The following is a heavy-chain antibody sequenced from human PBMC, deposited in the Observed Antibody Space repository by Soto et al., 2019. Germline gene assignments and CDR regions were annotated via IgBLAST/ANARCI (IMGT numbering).Heavy chain of an antibody. Sequence: EVHLVESGGCLVQPGRSLKLSCVASGFTFDDYAMYWVRQAPGKGPEWVSGISWCGTNIAYADSVKGRFTISRDNAKNTLYLQMNSLRADDMALYYCAKGGSAALISAAGTGNWFDPWGQGSLVTVSS. J-gene: IGHJ5*02. CDR1: GFTFDDYA. CDR3: AKGGSAALISAAGTGNWFDP. D-gene: IGHD6-13*01. V-gene: IGHV3-9*03. CDR2: ISWCGTNI.